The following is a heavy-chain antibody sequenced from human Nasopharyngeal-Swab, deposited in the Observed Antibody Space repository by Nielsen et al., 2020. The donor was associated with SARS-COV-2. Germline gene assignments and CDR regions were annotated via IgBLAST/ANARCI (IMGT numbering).Heavy chain of an antibody. CDR1: GGSISSYY. CDR2: IYYIGST. CDR3: ARITPAYYDILTGYYGYYYMDV. Sequence: GSLRLSCPASGGSISSYYWSWIRQPQGKGLEWIGYIYYIGSTNYNPTLKSRVTISVDTSKKQFSLKLSSVTAADTAVYYCARITPAYYDILTGYYGYYYMDVWGKGTTVTVSS. V-gene: IGHV4-59*01. J-gene: IGHJ6*03. D-gene: IGHD3-9*01.